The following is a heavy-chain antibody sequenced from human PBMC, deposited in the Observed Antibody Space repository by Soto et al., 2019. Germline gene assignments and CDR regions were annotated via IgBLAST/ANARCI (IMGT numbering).Heavy chain of an antibody. V-gene: IGHV3-48*02. D-gene: IGHD3-16*02. CDR2: ISSSSSTI. CDR1: GFAFSSFS. Sequence: LRLSCAASGFAFSSFSMNWVRQAPGKGLEWISYISSSSSTIYYADSVKGRFTISRDNGKKSLYLQMNSLRDEDTAVYYCARDDSPMITFGGVIAYDYWGQG. CDR3: ARDDSPMITFGGVIAYDY. J-gene: IGHJ4*02.